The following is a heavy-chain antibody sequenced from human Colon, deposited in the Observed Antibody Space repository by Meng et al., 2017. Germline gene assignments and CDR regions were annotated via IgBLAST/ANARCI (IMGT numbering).Heavy chain of an antibody. D-gene: IGHD3-22*01. CDR1: GGSVSSGSYY. V-gene: IGHV4-61*01. Sequence: SETLSLTCTVSGGSVSSGSYYWSWIRQPPGKGLEWIGYIYYSGSTNYNPSLKSRVTISVDTSKNQFSLKLSSVTAADTAVYYCARDDKNILTYYYDSSGYAPFYIWGQGTRVTGSS. CDR3: ARDDKNILTYYYDSSGYAPFYI. CDR2: IYYSGST. J-gene: IGHJ3*02.